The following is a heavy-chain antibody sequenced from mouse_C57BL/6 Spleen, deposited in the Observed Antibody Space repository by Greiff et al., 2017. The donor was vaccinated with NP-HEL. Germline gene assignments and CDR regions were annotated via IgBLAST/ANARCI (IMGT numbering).Heavy chain of an antibody. CDR3: ARGLGSSYDWYFDV. Sequence: QVQLQQPGAELVKPGASVKLSCKASGYTFTSYWMHWVKQRPGQGLEWIGMIHPNSGSTNYNEKFKSKATLTVDKSSSTAYMQLSSLTSEDSAVYYCARGLGSSYDWYFDVWGTGTTVTVSS. J-gene: IGHJ1*03. CDR2: IHPNSGST. CDR1: GYTFTSYW. V-gene: IGHV1-64*01. D-gene: IGHD1-1*01.